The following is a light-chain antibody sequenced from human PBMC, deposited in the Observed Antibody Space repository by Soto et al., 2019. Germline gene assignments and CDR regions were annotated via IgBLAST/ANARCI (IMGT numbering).Light chain of an antibody. CDR1: SSDVGGYNY. V-gene: IGLV2-14*01. CDR2: EVS. CDR3: SSYAGYSVL. J-gene: IGLJ2*01. Sequence: QLVLTQPASVSGSPGQSITFSCTGTSSDVGGYNYVSWYQQHPGKAPKLIIYEVSNRPSGVSNRFSGSKSGNTASLTISGLQAEDEADFYCSSYAGYSVLFGGGTKLTVL.